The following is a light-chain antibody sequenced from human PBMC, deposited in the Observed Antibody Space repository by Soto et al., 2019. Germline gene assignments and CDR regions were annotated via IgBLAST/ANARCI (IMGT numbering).Light chain of an antibody. J-gene: IGKJ1*01. CDR3: QQYGSSPWT. CDR1: QSVSSSY. Sequence: EIVLTQSPGTLSLSPGERATLSCRASQSVSSSYLAWYQQKPGQAPRLLIYGASSRATGIPDRFSGSGSVTDFTLTISRLEPEDCAVYYCQQYGSSPWTFGQGTKVDI. V-gene: IGKV3-20*01. CDR2: GAS.